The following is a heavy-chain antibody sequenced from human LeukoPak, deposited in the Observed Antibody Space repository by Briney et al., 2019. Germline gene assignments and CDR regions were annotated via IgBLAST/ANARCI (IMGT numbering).Heavy chain of an antibody. CDR3: AKDLGDSSGYYDDAAFDI. Sequence: GGSLRLSCAASGFTFSSYAMSWVRQAPGKGLEWVSAISGSGGSTYYADSVKGRFTISSDNSKNTLYLQMNSLRAEDTAVYYCAKDLGDSSGYYDDAAFDIWGQGTMVTVSS. CDR2: ISGSGGST. J-gene: IGHJ3*02. V-gene: IGHV3-23*01. CDR1: GFTFSSYA. D-gene: IGHD3-22*01.